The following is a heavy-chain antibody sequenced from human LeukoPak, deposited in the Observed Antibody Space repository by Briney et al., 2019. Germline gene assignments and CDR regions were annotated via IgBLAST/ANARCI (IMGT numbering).Heavy chain of an antibody. CDR2: IIPILGIA. CDR3: ARDVHNGYSYGTYFDY. D-gene: IGHD5-18*01. CDR1: GGAFSSYT. V-gene: IGHV1-69*04. Sequence: SVKVSCKASGGAFSSYTISWVRQAPGQGLEWMGRIIPILGIANYAQKFQGRVTITADKSTSTAYMELSSLRSEDTAVYYCARDVHNGYSYGTYFDYWGQGTLVTVSS. J-gene: IGHJ4*02.